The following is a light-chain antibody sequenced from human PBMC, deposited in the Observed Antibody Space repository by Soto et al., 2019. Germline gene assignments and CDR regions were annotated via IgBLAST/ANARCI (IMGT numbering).Light chain of an antibody. CDR2: DNN. CDR1: SSNIGNNW. CDR3: GTWDSSLSGVV. J-gene: IGLJ2*01. V-gene: IGLV1-51*01. Sequence: QSALTQPPSVSAAPGQKVTISCSGTSSNIGNNWVSWYQHLPGTAPKLLIYDNNKRSSGIPDRFSGSKSVTSATLDITGLRTGDEANYYCGTWDSSLSGVVFGGGTKLTVL.